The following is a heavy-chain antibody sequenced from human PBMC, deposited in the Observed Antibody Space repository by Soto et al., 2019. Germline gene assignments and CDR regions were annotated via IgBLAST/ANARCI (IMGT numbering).Heavy chain of an antibody. D-gene: IGHD2-15*01. Sequence: GESLKISCKGSGYNFATHWVAWVRQVPGKGLEWMGIIYPGDSDTTYSPSFQGRVNISVDKSLNTAYLQWNSLKASDTAMYYCARDPEGYCSGGNCHFDYWGQGTLVTVPA. CDR1: GYNFATHW. CDR3: ARDPEGYCSGGNCHFDY. V-gene: IGHV5-51*01. J-gene: IGHJ4*02. CDR2: IYPGDSDT.